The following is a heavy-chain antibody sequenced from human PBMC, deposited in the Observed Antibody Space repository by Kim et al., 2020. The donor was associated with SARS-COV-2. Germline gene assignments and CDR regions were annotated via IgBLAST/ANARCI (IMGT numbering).Heavy chain of an antibody. V-gene: IGHV3-21*01. CDR2: ISSSSSYI. Sequence: GGSLRLSCAASGFTFSSYSMNWVRQAPGKGLEWVSSISSSSSYIYYADSVKGRFTISRDNAKNSLYLQMNSLRAEDTAVYYCARDLPVPAGHYYYYGMDVWGQGTTVTVSS. J-gene: IGHJ6*02. CDR3: ARDLPVPAGHYYYYGMDV. CDR1: GFTFSSYS. D-gene: IGHD6-19*01.